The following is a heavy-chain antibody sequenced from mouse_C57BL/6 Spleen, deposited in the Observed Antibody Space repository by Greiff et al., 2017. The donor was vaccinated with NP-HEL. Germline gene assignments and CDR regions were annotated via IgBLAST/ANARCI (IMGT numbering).Heavy chain of an antibody. D-gene: IGHD2-3*01. CDR2: IYPGDGDT. CDR1: GYAFSSYW. Sequence: VQLQQPGAELVKPGASVKISCKASGYAFSSYWMNWVKQRPGKGLEWIGQIYPGDGDTNYNGKFKGKATLTADKSSSTAYMQLSSLTSEDSAVYFCASGDDGYPFAYWGQGTLVTVSA. V-gene: IGHV1-80*01. CDR3: ASGDDGYPFAY. J-gene: IGHJ3*01.